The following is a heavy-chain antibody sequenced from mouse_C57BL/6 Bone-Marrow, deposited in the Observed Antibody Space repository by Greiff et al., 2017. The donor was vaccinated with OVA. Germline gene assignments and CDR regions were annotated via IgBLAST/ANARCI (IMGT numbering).Heavy chain of an antibody. V-gene: IGHV7-3*01. J-gene: IGHJ2*01. CDR1: GFTFTDYY. CDR2: IRNKANGYTT. D-gene: IGHD1-1*01. CDR3: ARYIGYGSNSFDY. Sequence: EVQGVESGGGLVQPGGSLSLSCAASGFTFTDYYMSWVRQPPGKALEWLGFIRNKANGYTTEYSASVKGRFTISRDNSPSILYLQMNALRAEDSATYFCARYIGYGSNSFDYWGQGTTLTVSS.